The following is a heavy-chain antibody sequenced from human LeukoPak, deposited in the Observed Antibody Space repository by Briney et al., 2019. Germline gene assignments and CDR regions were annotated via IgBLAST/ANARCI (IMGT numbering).Heavy chain of an antibody. CDR2: IYYSGNT. Sequence: SETLSLTCAVTGVSFSDSYWSWIRQPPGKGLEWIGSIYYSGNTYYNASLKSQVSISIDTSKNQFSLRLTSVTAADTAVYYCARQTGSGLFILPGGQGTLVTVSS. D-gene: IGHD3/OR15-3a*01. CDR3: ARQTGSGLFILP. J-gene: IGHJ4*02. CDR1: GVSFSDSY. V-gene: IGHV4-39*01.